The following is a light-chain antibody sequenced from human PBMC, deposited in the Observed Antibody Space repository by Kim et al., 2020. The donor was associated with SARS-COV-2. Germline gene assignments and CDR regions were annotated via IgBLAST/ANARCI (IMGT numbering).Light chain of an antibody. CDR1: KLGDKY. J-gene: IGLJ2*01. Sequence: PGPTSSIPCSVYKLGDKYASWYQRKPGQSPLLVIYQDSKRPSGILERFSGSNSENIATLTISGTQTMDEADYYCQAWDSSAGVIFGGGTKLTVL. CDR2: QDS. V-gene: IGLV3-1*01. CDR3: QAWDSSAGVI.